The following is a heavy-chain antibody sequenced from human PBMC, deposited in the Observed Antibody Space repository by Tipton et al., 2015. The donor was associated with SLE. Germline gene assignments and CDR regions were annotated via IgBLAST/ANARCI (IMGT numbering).Heavy chain of an antibody. CDR3: ARDISSWFDAFDI. D-gene: IGHD6-13*01. V-gene: IGHV4-61*09. Sequence: LRLSCTVSGGSISSGSYYWSWIRQPAGKGLEWIGYIYTSGSTNYNPSLKSRVTISVDTSKNQFSLKVRYMTAADTAVYYCARDISSWFDAFDIWGQGTMVTVSS. J-gene: IGHJ3*02. CDR2: IYTSGST. CDR1: GGSISSGSYY.